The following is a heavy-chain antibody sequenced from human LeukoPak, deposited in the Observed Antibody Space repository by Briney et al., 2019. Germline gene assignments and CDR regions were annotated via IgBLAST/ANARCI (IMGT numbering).Heavy chain of an antibody. D-gene: IGHD3-3*01. J-gene: IGHJ6*03. Sequence: SETLSLTCTVSGGSISSYYWSWIRQPPGKGLEWIGYIYTSGSTNYNPSLKSRVTISVDTSKNQLSLQLSSVTAADTAVYYCARSLEYYDFWSGYPQRRNYYYYYYMDVWGKGTTVTVSS. CDR1: GGSISSYY. CDR3: ARSLEYYDFWSGYPQRRNYYYYYYMDV. V-gene: IGHV4-4*09. CDR2: IYTSGST.